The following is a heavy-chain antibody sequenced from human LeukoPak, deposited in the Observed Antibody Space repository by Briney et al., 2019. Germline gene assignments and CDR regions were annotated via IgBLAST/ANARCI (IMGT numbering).Heavy chain of an antibody. Sequence: GGSLHLSCAASGFPFSNTWMTWVRQAPGKGLEWVGRIKTKAEGETTDFAARVKGRFTISRDDSKTTLYLHMNSLKTEDTAVYFCTKLWLGGFDIWGQGTMVTVSS. J-gene: IGHJ3*02. CDR1: GFPFSNTW. D-gene: IGHD3-10*01. CDR3: TKLWLGGFDI. CDR2: IKTKAEGETT. V-gene: IGHV3-15*01.